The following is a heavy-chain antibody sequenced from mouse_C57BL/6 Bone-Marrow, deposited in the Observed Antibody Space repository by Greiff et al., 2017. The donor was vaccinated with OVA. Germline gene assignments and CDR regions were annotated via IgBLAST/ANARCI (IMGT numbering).Heavy chain of an antibody. D-gene: IGHD1-1*01. CDR1: GFTFSDYY. CDR3: ARITTVVDGYAMDY. J-gene: IGHJ4*01. CDR2: INYDGSST. Sequence: EVQLQESEGGLVQPGSSMKLSCTASGFTFSDYYMAWVRQVPEKGLEWVANINYDGSSTYYLDSLKSRFIISRDNAKNILYLQMSSLKSEDTATYYCARITTVVDGYAMDYWGQGTSVTVSS. V-gene: IGHV5-16*01.